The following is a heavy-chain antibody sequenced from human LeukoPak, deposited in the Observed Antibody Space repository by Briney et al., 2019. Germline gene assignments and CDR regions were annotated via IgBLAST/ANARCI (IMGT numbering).Heavy chain of an antibody. Sequence: GGSLRLSCAASGLTFSDYYVSWIRQASGKGLEWVSYISSSSSTIYYADSVKGRFTISRDNAKNSLYLHMNSLRAEDTAVYYCARDKPSPPSYYAFDIWGQGTMVTVSS. CDR1: GLTFSDYY. CDR3: ARDKPSPPSYYAFDI. V-gene: IGHV3-11*04. CDR2: ISSSSSTI. D-gene: IGHD2-2*01. J-gene: IGHJ3*02.